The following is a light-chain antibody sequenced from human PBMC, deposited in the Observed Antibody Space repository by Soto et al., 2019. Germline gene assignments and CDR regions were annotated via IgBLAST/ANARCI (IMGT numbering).Light chain of an antibody. CDR3: QQYNNWPQLT. V-gene: IGKV3-15*01. J-gene: IGKJ4*01. CDR1: QSVSSN. CDR2: GAS. Sequence: EIVMTHSPATLSVSPGERATLSSSASQSVSSNLAWYQQKPGQAPRLLIYGASTRATGIPARFSGSGSGTEFTLTISSLQSEDFAVYYCQQYNNWPQLTFGGGTKVDIK.